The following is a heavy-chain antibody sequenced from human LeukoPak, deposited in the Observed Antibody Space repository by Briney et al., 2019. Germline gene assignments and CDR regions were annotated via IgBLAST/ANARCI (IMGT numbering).Heavy chain of an antibody. CDR2: INPNNGGT. Sequence: GASVKVSCKASGYTFTGYYMHWVRQAPGQGLEWMGWINPNNGGTNYAQKFQGRVTMTRDTSISTAYMELSRLRSDDTAVYYCARVREGAYDSSGYYSYFDYWGQGTLVTVSS. J-gene: IGHJ4*02. CDR1: GYTFTGYY. CDR3: ARVREGAYDSSGYYSYFDY. D-gene: IGHD3-22*01. V-gene: IGHV1-2*02.